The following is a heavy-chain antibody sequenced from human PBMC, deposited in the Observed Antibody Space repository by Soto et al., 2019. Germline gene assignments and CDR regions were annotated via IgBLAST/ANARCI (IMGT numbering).Heavy chain of an antibody. CDR3: ARDQAVFPSPFDY. J-gene: IGHJ4*02. CDR2: ISGYNCDT. CDR1: GYTFASYG. Sequence: QVLVVQSGAEVKKPGASVEVTCKVSGYTFASYGISWVRQAPGQGLQWMGWISGYNCDTRYAQQFQGRVTMTTDTSTNTAYLELRSLRSDDTAVYYCARDQAVFPSPFDYWGQGTLVTVSS. V-gene: IGHV1-18*01.